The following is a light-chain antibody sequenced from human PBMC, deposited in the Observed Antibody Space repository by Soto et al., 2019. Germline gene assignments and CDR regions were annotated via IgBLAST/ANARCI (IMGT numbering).Light chain of an antibody. CDR1: QGIGTT. CDR2: AAS. Sequence: EIVITQSPVTLSVSPGEGATLSCRASQGIGTTLAWYQQKPGQTPRLLIYAASIRATGVPARFIGSGSGTAFTLTINSLQSEDFAVYYCQHYVSWPLTFGGGTKVESK. J-gene: IGKJ4*01. V-gene: IGKV3-15*01. CDR3: QHYVSWPLT.